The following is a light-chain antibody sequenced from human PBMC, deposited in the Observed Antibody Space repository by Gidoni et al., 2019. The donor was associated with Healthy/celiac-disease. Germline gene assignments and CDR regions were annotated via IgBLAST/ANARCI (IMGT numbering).Light chain of an antibody. Sequence: SYVLTQPPSVSVAPGQTARITCWGNNIGSKSVHWSQQKPGQAPVLVVYDDSDRPSGIPERFSGSNSGNTATLTISRVEAGDEADYYCQVWDSSSDHYVFGTGTKVTVL. J-gene: IGLJ1*01. CDR3: QVWDSSSDHYV. CDR2: DDS. CDR1: NIGSKS. V-gene: IGLV3-21*02.